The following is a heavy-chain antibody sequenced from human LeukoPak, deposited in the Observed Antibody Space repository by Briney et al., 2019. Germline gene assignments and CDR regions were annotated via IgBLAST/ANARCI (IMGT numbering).Heavy chain of an antibody. CDR1: GFTFSSYA. J-gene: IGHJ4*02. CDR2: ISYDGSNK. D-gene: IGHD3-3*01. CDR3: ARDLVSGYYDY. V-gene: IGHV3-30*04. Sequence: PGGSLSLSCAASGFTFSSYAMHGVRQAPGMELDWVGVISYDGSNKYYADSVKGRFTISRDNSKNTLYLQMNSLRAEDTAVYYCARDLVSGYYDYWGQGTLVTVSS.